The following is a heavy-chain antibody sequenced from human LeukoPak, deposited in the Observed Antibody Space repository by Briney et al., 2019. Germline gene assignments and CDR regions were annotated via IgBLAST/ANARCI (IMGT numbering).Heavy chain of an antibody. CDR1: GFSFTNA. D-gene: IGHD3-16*01. CDR3: AKHGGDY. Sequence: SGGSLRLSCAASGFSFTNAMSWVRQAPGKGLEWLSAISGSGDATYYADSVEGRFTISRDNSKKTLYLQMDSLRAEDTAVYYCAKHGGDYWGQGTQVTVSS. V-gene: IGHV3-23*01. J-gene: IGHJ4*02. CDR2: ISGSGDAT.